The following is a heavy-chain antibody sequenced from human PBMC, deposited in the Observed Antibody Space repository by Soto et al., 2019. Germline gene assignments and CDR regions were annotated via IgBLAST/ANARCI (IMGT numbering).Heavy chain of an antibody. Sequence: PSETLSLTCAVYGGSFSGYYWSWIRQPPGKGLEWIGEINHSGSTNYNPSLKSRVTISVDTSKNQFSLKLSSVTAADTAVYYCARGVVRTFGYWGQGTLVTVSS. V-gene: IGHV4-34*01. CDR2: INHSGST. J-gene: IGHJ4*02. CDR1: GGSFSGYY. CDR3: ARGVVRTFGY.